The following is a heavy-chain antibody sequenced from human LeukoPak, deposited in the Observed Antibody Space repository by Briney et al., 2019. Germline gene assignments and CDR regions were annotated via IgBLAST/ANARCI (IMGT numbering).Heavy chain of an antibody. D-gene: IGHD1-1*01. V-gene: IGHV3-11*05. J-gene: IGHJ4*02. Sequence: PGGSLRLSCAASGFTFSDYYMSWIRQAPGKGLECISYISSSSSYTDYADSVKGRFTISRDNAKNSLYLQMNSLRVEDTAVYYCARENWKSIDYWGQGTLVTVSS. CDR2: ISSSSSYT. CDR3: ARENWKSIDY. CDR1: GFTFSDYY.